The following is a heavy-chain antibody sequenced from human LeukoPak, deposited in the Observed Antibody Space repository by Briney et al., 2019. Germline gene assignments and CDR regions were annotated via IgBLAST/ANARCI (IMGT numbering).Heavy chain of an antibody. CDR2: INHSGST. D-gene: IGHD6-19*01. CDR1: GGSFSGYY. CDR3: ARLPYSSGWYSWDY. V-gene: IGHV4-34*01. Sequence: SETLSLTCAVYGGSFSGYYWSWIRQPPGKGPEWIGEINHSGSTNYNPSLKSRVTISVDTSKNQFSLKLSSVTAADTAVYYCARLPYSSGWYSWDYWGQGTLVTVSS. J-gene: IGHJ4*02.